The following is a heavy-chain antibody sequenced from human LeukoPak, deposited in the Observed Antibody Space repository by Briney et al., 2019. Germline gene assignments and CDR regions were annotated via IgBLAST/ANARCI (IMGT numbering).Heavy chain of an antibody. J-gene: IGHJ4*02. V-gene: IGHV4-30-2*01. D-gene: IGHD6-13*01. CDR2: IYHSGST. CDR1: GGSISSGGYC. CDR3: ASGYSSSWPLDY. Sequence: SETLSLTCTVSGGSISSGGYCWSWIRQPPGKGLEWIGYIYHSGSTYYNPSLKSRVTISVDRSKNQFSLKLSSVTAADTAVYYCASGYSSSWPLDYWGQGTLVTVSS.